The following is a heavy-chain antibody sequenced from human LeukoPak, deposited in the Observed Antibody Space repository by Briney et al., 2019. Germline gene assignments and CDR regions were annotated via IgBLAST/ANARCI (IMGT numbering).Heavy chain of an antibody. CDR1: GYSFTSYW. CDR3: ARLSRSGSYLDYYYYMDV. Sequence: GESLKISCKGSGYSFTSYWIGWVRQMPGKGLEWMGIIYPGDSGTRYSPSFQGQVTISADKSISTAYLQWSSLKASDTAMYYCARLSRSGSYLDYYYYMDVWGKGTTVTISS. CDR2: IYPGDSGT. D-gene: IGHD3-10*01. J-gene: IGHJ6*03. V-gene: IGHV5-51*01.